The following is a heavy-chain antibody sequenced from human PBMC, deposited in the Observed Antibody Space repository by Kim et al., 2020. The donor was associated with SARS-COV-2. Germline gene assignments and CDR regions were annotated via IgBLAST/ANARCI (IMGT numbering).Heavy chain of an antibody. CDR2: IYYSGST. Sequence: SETLSLTCTVSGGSISSYYWSWIRQPPGKGLEWIGYIYYSGSTNYNPSLKSRVTISVDTSKNQFSLKLSSVTAADTAVYYCARDFSYGYYNWFDPWGQGTLVTVSS. CDR1: GGSISSYY. CDR3: ARDFSYGYYNWFDP. V-gene: IGHV4-59*13. J-gene: IGHJ5*02. D-gene: IGHD5-18*01.